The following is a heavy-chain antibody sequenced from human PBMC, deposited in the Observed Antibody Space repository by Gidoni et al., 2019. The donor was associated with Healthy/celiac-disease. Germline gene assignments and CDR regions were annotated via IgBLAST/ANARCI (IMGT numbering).Heavy chain of an antibody. CDR3: ARVVRALGGGAFDI. J-gene: IGHJ3*02. Sequence: STYYNPSLKSRVTISVDTSKNQFSLKLSSVTAADTAVYYCARVVRALGGGAFDIWGQGTMVTVSS. CDR2: ST. V-gene: IGHV4-31*02. D-gene: IGHD3-16*01.